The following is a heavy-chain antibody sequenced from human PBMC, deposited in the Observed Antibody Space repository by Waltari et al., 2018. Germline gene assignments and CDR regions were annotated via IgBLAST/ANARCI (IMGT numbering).Heavy chain of an antibody. J-gene: IGHJ4*02. CDR1: AFIVSTSW. D-gene: IGHD6-13*01. Sequence: EVQMVESGGGLVQPGGWLRLSCVASAFIVSTSWMDWVAQAPGKGLVCVSRINSDGSSTTYADSVKGQFTISRDNAKNTLYLHMCSLRAEDTAVYYCLRENIAAAGLESWGQGTLVTVSS. V-gene: IGHV3-74*01. CDR3: LRENIAAAGLES. CDR2: INSDGSST.